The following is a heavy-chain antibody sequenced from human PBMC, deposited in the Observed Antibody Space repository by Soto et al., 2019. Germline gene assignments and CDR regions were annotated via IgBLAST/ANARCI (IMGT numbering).Heavy chain of an antibody. J-gene: IGHJ4*02. V-gene: IGHV3-30*04. D-gene: IGHD6-13*01. Sequence: GGSLRLSCAASGFTFSSYAIHWVRQAPGKGLEWVTVTSYDGSNKYYADSVRGRFTISRDNSKNTLYLQMNSLRPEDTAVYCCARDRSIASADPFDYWGQGTLVTVSS. CDR3: ARDRSIASADPFDY. CDR2: TSYDGSNK. CDR1: GFTFSSYA.